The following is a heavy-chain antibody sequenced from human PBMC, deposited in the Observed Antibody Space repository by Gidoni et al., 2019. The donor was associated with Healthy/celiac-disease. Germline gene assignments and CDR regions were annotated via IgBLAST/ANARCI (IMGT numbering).Heavy chain of an antibody. CDR1: GGSIISSSYY. D-gene: IGHD3-22*01. Sequence: QLQLQESGPGLVKPSETLSLTCTVSGGSIISSSYYWGWLRQPPGKGLEWIGSIYYSGSTYYNPSLKSRVTISVDTSKNQFSLKLSSVTAADTAVYYCARQKYYDSSVPEYFQHWGQGTLVTVSS. V-gene: IGHV4-39*01. J-gene: IGHJ1*01. CDR3: ARQKYYDSSVPEYFQH. CDR2: IYYSGST.